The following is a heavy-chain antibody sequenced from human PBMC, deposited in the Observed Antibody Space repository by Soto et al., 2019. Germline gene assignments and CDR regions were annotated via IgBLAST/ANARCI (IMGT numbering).Heavy chain of an antibody. CDR3: ARDLIAVRPGWFDP. CDR2: ISAYNGNT. CDR1: GYTFSSYG. Sequence: ASVKVSCKASGYTFSSYGISWVRQAHGQGLEWMGWISAYNGNTNYAQKFQGRVTMTTDTSTSTAYMELRSLTSDDTAVFYCARDLIAVRPGWFDPWSQGTLVTVSS. D-gene: IGHD6-6*01. J-gene: IGHJ5*02. V-gene: IGHV1-18*01.